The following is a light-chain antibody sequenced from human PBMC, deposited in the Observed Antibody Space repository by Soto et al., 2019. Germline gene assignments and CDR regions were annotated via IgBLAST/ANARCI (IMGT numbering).Light chain of an antibody. CDR3: QQSYSSPHT. V-gene: IGKV1-39*01. CDR1: QSISSY. J-gene: IGKJ2*01. Sequence: DIQMTQSPYSLSASVGDRVTITCRASQSISSYLNWYQQKLGKAPKLLMYAASTLESGVPSRFSGGGSGTEFTLIISSLQPEDFAKYYCQQSYSSPHTFGQGKKLEIK. CDR2: AAS.